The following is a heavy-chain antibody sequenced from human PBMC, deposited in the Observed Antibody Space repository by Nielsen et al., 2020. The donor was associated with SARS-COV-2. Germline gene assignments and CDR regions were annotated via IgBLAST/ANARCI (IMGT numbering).Heavy chain of an antibody. CDR2: IYYSGST. J-gene: IGHJ4*02. D-gene: IGHD3-22*01. V-gene: IGHV4-59*08. Sequence: SETLSLTFTVSGGSISSYYWSWIRQPPGKGLEWIGYIYYSGSTNYNPSLKSRVTISVDTSKNQFSLKLSSVTAADTAVYYCARYNYDSGGYYYAYWGQGTLVTVSS. CDR3: ARYNYDSGGYYYAY. CDR1: GGSISSYY.